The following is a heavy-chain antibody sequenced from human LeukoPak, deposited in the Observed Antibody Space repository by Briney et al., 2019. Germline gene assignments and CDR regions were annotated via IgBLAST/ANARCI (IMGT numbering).Heavy chain of an antibody. CDR1: GGSFWGYY. D-gene: IGHD3-3*01. CDR2: INHSGST. CDR3: ATQARPHYDFWSGYYRTFDY. Sequence: SETLSLTCAVYGGSFWGYYWSWIRQPPGKGLEWIGEINHSGSTNYNPSLKSRVTISVDTSKNQFSLKLSSVTAADTAVYYCATQARPHYDFWSGYYRTFDYWGQGTLVTVSS. V-gene: IGHV4-34*01. J-gene: IGHJ4*02.